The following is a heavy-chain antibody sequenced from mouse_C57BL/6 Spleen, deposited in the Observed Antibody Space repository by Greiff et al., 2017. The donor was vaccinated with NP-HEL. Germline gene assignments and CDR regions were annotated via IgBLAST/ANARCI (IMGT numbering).Heavy chain of an antibody. Sequence: QVQLQQPGAELVKPGASVKLSCKASGYTFTSYWMHWVKQRPGQGLEWIGMIHPNSGSTNYNEKFKSKATLTVDKSSSTAYMQLSSLTSEDSAVYYCGNYYGSEGVAYWGQGTLVTVSA. CDR3: GNYYGSEGVAY. D-gene: IGHD1-1*01. CDR1: GYTFTSYW. J-gene: IGHJ3*01. CDR2: IHPNSGST. V-gene: IGHV1-64*01.